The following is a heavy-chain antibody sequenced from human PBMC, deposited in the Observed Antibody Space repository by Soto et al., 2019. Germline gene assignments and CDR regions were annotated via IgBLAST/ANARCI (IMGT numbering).Heavy chain of an antibody. J-gene: IGHJ6*03. CDR1: GGSISSSSYY. D-gene: IGHD1-7*01. CDR3: ARLEVTGTYYYYYMDV. Sequence: SETLSLTCTVSGGSISSSSYYWGWIRQPPGKGLEWIGSIYYSGSTYYNPSLKSRVTISVDTSKNQFSLKLSSVTAADTAVYYCARLEVTGTYYYYYMDVWGKGTTVTVSS. V-gene: IGHV4-39*01. CDR2: IYYSGST.